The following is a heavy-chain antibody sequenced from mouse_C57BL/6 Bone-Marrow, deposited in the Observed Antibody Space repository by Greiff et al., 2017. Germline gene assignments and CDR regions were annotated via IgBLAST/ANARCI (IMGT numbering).Heavy chain of an antibody. D-gene: IGHD2-3*01. Sequence: VQLQQSGAELVKPGASVKLSCKASGYTFTSYWMHWVKQRPGQGLEWIGMIHPNSGSTNYNEKFKSKATLTVDKSSSTAYMQLSSLTSEDSAVYYCARWLLRAMDYWGQGTSVTVSS. J-gene: IGHJ4*01. V-gene: IGHV1-64*01. CDR3: ARWLLRAMDY. CDR1: GYTFTSYW. CDR2: IHPNSGST.